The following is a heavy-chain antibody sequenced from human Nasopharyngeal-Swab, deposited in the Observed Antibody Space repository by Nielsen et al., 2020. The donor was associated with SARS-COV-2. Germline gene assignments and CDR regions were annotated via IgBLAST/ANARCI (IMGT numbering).Heavy chain of an antibody. Sequence: GESLKISCAASGFTFGTYSMNWVRQASGKGLEWVSYISSSSSSIYYADSVKGRFTISRDNAKNSLYLQMNSLRAEDTAVYYCARDYTVRGVWYWGQGTLVTVSS. V-gene: IGHV3-48*01. CDR2: ISSSSSSI. J-gene: IGHJ4*02. D-gene: IGHD3-10*01. CDR3: ARDYTVRGVWY. CDR1: GFTFGTYS.